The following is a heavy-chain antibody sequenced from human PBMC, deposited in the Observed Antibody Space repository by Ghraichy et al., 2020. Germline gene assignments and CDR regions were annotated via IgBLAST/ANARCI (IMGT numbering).Heavy chain of an antibody. CDR1: RFTFSSYA. J-gene: IGHJ3*02. V-gene: IGHV3-23*01. Sequence: LSLTCAASRFTFSSYAMSWVRQAPGKGLEWVSAISGSGGSTFYADSVKGRFTISRDNSKNTLYLQVNSLRAEDTAVYYCAKGFSLGYCSGGSCLDAFDIWGQGTMVTVSS. D-gene: IGHD2-15*01. CDR2: ISGSGGST. CDR3: AKGFSLGYCSGGSCLDAFDI.